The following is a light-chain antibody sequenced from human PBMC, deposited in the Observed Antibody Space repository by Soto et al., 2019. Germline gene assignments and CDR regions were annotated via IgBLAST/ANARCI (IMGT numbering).Light chain of an antibody. CDR2: EVT. V-gene: IGLV2-23*02. CDR1: DSDVGSHNL. J-gene: IGLJ1*01. CDR3: CSYAVSNTYL. Sequence: QSALTQPASVSASPGQSITISCTGTDSDVGSHNLVSWYQLHPGKAPKLMIYEVTKRPSGVTNRFSGSKSGNTASLTIAGLQAEDEADYYFCSYAVSNTYLFGNWTKVTVL.